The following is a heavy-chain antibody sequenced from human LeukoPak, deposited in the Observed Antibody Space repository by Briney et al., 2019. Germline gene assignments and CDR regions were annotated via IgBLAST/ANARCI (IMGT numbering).Heavy chain of an antibody. Sequence: GSLRLSCAASGFTFSSYAMSWVRQAPGKGLEWVAFIQSDGSDKKYTDSVKGRFTISRDNSKNTLYLQMNSLRAEDTAVYYCARDEPPFDYWGQGTLVTVSS. CDR2: IQSDGSDK. J-gene: IGHJ4*02. V-gene: IGHV3-30*02. CDR1: GFTFSSYA. CDR3: ARDEPPFDY.